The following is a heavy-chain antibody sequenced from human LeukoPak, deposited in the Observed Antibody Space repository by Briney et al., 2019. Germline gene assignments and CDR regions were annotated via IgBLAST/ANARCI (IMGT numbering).Heavy chain of an antibody. V-gene: IGHV4-34*01. D-gene: IGHD4/OR15-4a*01. CDR2: INHGGST. CDR1: GGSFSGHY. CDR3: ARETMVEPYYYYYMDV. J-gene: IGHJ6*03. Sequence: SETLSLTCAVSGGSFSGHYWNWIRQPPGKGLEWIGEINHGGSTNYNPSLKSRVTISVDTSQNQFSLRLSSVTAADTAVYYCARETMVEPYYYYYMDVWGKGTTVTISS.